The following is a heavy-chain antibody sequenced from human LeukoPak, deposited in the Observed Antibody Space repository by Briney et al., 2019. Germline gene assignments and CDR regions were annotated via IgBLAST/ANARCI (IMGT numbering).Heavy chain of an antibody. CDR2: IYYTGST. D-gene: IGHD6-13*01. CDR3: ARDGSSSWNNWFDS. CDR1: GYSISSGYY. V-gene: IGHV4-61*03. Sequence: SETLSLTCTVSGYSISSGYYWGWIRQPPGKGLEWIGYIYYTGSTNYNPSLKSRVTISVDTSKNHFSLKLSSVTAADTAVYYCARDGSSSWNNWFDSWGQGTLVTVSS. J-gene: IGHJ5*01.